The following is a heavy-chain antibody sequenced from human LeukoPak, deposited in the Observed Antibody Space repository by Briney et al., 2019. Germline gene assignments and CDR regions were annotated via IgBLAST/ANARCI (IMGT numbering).Heavy chain of an antibody. V-gene: IGHV1-46*01. D-gene: IGHD5-18*01. J-gene: IGHJ4*02. CDR2: INPSCGST. CDR3: ARDLLGYSYGSLGGLDY. Sequence: GASVKVSCKESGYTFTSYYMYWVRQAPGQGLEWMGIINPSCGSTSYAQKFHGRVTMTRDMSTSTVYMELSRLRSEDTAVYYCARDLLGYSYGSLGGLDYWGQGTLVTVSS. CDR1: GYTFTSYY.